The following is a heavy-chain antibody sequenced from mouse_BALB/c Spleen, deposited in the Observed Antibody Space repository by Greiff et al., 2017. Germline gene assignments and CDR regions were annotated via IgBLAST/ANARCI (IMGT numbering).Heavy chain of an antibody. CDR1: GFSLTSYG. J-gene: IGHJ3*01. Sequence: VMLVESGPGLVQPSQSLSITCTVSGFSLTSYGVHWVRQSPGKGLEWLGVIWSGGSTDYNAAFISRLSISKDNSKSQVFFKMNSLQANDTAIYYCARMDYRYPFAYWGQGTLVTVSA. D-gene: IGHD2-14*01. CDR3: ARMDYRYPFAY. CDR2: IWSGGST. V-gene: IGHV2-2*02.